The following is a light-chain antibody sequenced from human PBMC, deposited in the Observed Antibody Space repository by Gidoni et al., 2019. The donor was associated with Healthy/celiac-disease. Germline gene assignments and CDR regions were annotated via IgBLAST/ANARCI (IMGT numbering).Light chain of an antibody. CDR2: AAS. CDR1: QGISSY. J-gene: IGKJ2*03. V-gene: IGKV1-9*01. CDR3: QQLNSYPPYS. Sequence: DIQLTQSPSFLSASVGDRGTITCRASQGISSYLAWYQQKPGKAPKLLIYAASTLQSGVPSRFSGSGSVTEFTLTISSLQPEDFATYYCQQLNSYPPYSFGQGTKLEIK.